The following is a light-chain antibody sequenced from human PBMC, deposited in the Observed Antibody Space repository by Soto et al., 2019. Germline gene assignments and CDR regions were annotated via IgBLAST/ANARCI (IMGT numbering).Light chain of an antibody. CDR3: SSHNTIGTLQV. J-gene: IGLJ1*01. CDR1: SSDIGAGYR. V-gene: IGLV1-40*01. CDR2: DNT. Sequence: QAVVTQPPSVSGAPGERVTISCTGSSSDIGAGYRVRWYQQVPGTAPKLLIYDNTNRPSGVPARFSGSKSGTSASLAISGLQAEDEADYYCSSHNTIGTLQVFGPGTKLTVL.